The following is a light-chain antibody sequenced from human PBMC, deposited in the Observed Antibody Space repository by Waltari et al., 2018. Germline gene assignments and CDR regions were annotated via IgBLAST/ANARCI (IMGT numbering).Light chain of an antibody. Sequence: EIVMTQSPATLSVSPGERATLSCRASQSVSSNLAWYQQKAGQAARLLIYSASTRATGIPARFSGSGSGTEFTLTISSLQSEDFAVYYCQQYNNWPPLTFGGGTKVEIK. CDR3: QQYNNWPPLT. CDR1: QSVSSN. CDR2: SAS. V-gene: IGKV3-15*01. J-gene: IGKJ4*01.